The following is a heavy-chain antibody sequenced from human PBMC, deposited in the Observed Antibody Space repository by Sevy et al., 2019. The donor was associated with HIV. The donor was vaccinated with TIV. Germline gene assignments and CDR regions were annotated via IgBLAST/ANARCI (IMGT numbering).Heavy chain of an antibody. Sequence: ASVKVSCKASGYTFTSYDINWVRQATGQGLEWMGWKNPNSGNTGYAQKFQGRVTMTRNTSISTAYMELSSLRSEDTAVYYCARAGLLWFGELSFSNYYGMDVWGQGTTVTVSS. V-gene: IGHV1-8*01. J-gene: IGHJ6*02. D-gene: IGHD3-10*01. CDR3: ARAGLLWFGELSFSNYYGMDV. CDR2: KNPNSGNT. CDR1: GYTFTSYD.